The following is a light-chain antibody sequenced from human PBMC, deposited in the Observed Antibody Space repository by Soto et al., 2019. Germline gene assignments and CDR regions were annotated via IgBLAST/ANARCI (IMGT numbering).Light chain of an antibody. Sequence: IHLTQSPSPVSASVGDRVTINCRASQGISTWLAWYQQTSGKAPKLLFYAASSLPSEVPARCIGSGSVTDFTRTISSLQPEYVASYYCQQANSLPPFGQGTRLEIK. V-gene: IGKV1-12*01. CDR3: QQANSLPP. J-gene: IGKJ5*01. CDR1: QGISTW. CDR2: AAS.